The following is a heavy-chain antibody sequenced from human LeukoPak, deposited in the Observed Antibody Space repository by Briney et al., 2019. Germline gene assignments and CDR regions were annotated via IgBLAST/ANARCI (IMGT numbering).Heavy chain of an antibody. J-gene: IGHJ4*02. Sequence: ASVKVSCKASGSTFTTSGFSWVRQAPGQGLEWMGWISDYNGNTNYAQKLQGRVTMTTDTSTSTAYMELRSLRSDDTAVYYCARDPGYGVNSAYFDYWGQGTLVTVSS. V-gene: IGHV1-18*01. CDR2: ISDYNGNT. CDR3: ARDPGYGVNSAYFDY. CDR1: GSTFTTSG. D-gene: IGHD4-23*01.